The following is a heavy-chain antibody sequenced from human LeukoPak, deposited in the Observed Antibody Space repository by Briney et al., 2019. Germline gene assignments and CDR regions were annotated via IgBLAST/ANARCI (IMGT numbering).Heavy chain of an antibody. CDR2: ISSRGSTI. CDR3: ARATGGSSTKSYYFDY. CDR1: GFTFSSYE. Sequence: GGSLRLSCAASGFTFSSYEMNWVRQAPGKGLEWVSYISSRGSTIYYADSVKGRFTISRDNAKSSLYLQMNSLRAEDTAVYYCARATGGSSTKSYYFDYWGQGTLVTVSS. J-gene: IGHJ4*02. D-gene: IGHD6-6*01. V-gene: IGHV3-48*03.